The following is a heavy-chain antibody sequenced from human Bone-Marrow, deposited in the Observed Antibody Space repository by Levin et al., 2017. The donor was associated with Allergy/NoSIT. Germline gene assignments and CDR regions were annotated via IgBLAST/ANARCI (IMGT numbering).Heavy chain of an antibody. V-gene: IGHV3-23*01. CDR2: ISGSGGST. CDR1: GFTFSSYA. Sequence: GGSLRLSCAASGFTFSSYAMSWVRQAPGKGLEWVSAISGSGGSTYYADSVKGRFTISRDNSKNTLYLQMNSLRAEDTAVYYCAKESPRPRLLRFLEWHHYMDVWGKGTTVTVSS. D-gene: IGHD3-3*01. J-gene: IGHJ6*03. CDR3: AKESPRPRLLRFLEWHHYMDV.